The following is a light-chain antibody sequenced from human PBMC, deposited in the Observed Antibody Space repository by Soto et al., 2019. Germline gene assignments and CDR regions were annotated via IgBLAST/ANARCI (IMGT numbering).Light chain of an antibody. CDR3: QQYGNSRWT. J-gene: IGKJ1*01. CDR2: GAS. Sequence: EVVLTQSPGTLSLFPGERATLSCRASQSVSSSYLAWYQQKPGQAPRLLISGASSRATGIPDRFSGSGSGTDFILTISRLEPEDFAVYYCQQYGNSRWTFDQGTKVEIK. V-gene: IGKV3-20*01. CDR1: QSVSSSY.